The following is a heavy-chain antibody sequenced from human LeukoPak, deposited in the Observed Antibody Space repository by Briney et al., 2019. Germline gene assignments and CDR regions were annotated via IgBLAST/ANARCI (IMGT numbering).Heavy chain of an antibody. CDR2: ISGSGGST. D-gene: IGHD1-1*01. V-gene: IGHV3-23*01. CDR3: ATQLNLDY. CDR1: GFTFSSYA. Sequence: PGGSLRLSCAASGFTFSSYAMSWVRQAPGKGLEWVSAISGSGGSTYYADSVKGRFTISRDDAKNSLYLQMNSLRAEDTALYYCATQLNLDYWGQGTLVTVSS. J-gene: IGHJ4*02.